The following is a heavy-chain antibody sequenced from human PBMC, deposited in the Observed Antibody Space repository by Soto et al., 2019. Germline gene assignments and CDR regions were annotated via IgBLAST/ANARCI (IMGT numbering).Heavy chain of an antibody. Sequence: ASVKVSCKASGYTFTSYGISWVRQAPGQGLEWMGWISAYNGNTNYAQKLQGRVTMTTDTSTSTAYMELRSLRSDDTAVYYCATWGSYRPPPPRLDAFDIWGQGTMVTVSS. V-gene: IGHV1-18*01. D-gene: IGHD3-16*02. CDR3: ATWGSYRPPPPRLDAFDI. CDR2: ISAYNGNT. J-gene: IGHJ3*02. CDR1: GYTFTSYG.